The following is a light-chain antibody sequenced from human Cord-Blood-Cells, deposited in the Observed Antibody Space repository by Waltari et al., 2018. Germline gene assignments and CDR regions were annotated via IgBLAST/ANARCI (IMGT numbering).Light chain of an antibody. CDR2: DVS. CDR1: SSDVGGYNY. V-gene: IGLV2-14*01. Sequence: QSALTQPASVSGSPGQSITISCTGTSSDVGGYNYVSWYQQHPGQAPQLIIYDVSNRPSGVSNRFSGSKSGNTASLTISGLQAEDEADYYCSSYTSSSTWVFGGGTKLTVL. CDR3: SSYTSSSTWV. J-gene: IGLJ3*02.